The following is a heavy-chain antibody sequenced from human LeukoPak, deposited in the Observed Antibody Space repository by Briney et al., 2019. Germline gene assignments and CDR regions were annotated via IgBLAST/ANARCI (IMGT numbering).Heavy chain of an antibody. J-gene: IGHJ4*02. V-gene: IGHV3-30*02. CDR3: AKILGDYYDSSGYYQTFDY. Sequence: PGGSLRLSCAASGFTLSSYGMHWVRQAPGKGLEWVAFIRYDGSNKYYADSVKGRFTISRDNSKNTLYLQMNSLRAEDTAVYYCAKILGDYYDSSGYYQTFDYWGQGTLVTVPS. D-gene: IGHD3-22*01. CDR2: IRYDGSNK. CDR1: GFTLSSYG.